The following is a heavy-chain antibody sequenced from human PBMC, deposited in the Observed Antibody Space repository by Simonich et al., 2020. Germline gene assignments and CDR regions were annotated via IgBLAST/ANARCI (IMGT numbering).Heavy chain of an antibody. Sequence: EVQLVESGGGLVQPGGSLRLSCVASGFTFSSYWMSWVRQAPGKGLGGGANIKQDGSEKYYVDSVKGRFTISRDNAKNSLYLQMNSLRAEDTAVYYCACLGTGDAFDIWGQGTMVTVSS. CDR3: ACLGTGDAFDI. CDR2: IKQDGSEK. D-gene: IGHD3-9*01. V-gene: IGHV3-7*01. J-gene: IGHJ3*02. CDR1: GFTFSSYW.